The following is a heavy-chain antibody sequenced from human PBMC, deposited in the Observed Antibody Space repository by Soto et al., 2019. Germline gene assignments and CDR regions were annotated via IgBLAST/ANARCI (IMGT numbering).Heavy chain of an antibody. CDR3: ARAYYYDSSGYPDEDAFDI. V-gene: IGHV1-69*02. D-gene: IGHD3-22*01. CDR2: IIPILGIA. CDR1: GGTFSSYT. J-gene: IGHJ3*02. Sequence: QVQLVQSGAEVKKPGSSVKVSCKASGGTFSSYTISWVRQAPGQGLEWMGRIIPILGIANYAQKFQGRVTITAEKSTSTAYMELSSLRSEDTAVYYCARAYYYDSSGYPDEDAFDIWGQGTMVTVSS.